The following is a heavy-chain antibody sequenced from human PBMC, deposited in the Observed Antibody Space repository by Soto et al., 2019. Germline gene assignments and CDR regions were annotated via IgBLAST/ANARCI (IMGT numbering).Heavy chain of an antibody. V-gene: IGHV4-59*08. CDR3: AGHGFGSRLGLVDV. CDR1: GGSINNYY. J-gene: IGHJ6*02. CDR2: IKYNGDS. D-gene: IGHD3-10*01. Sequence: QVQLQESGPGLVKPSETLSLTCTVSGGSINNYYCSWFRQPPGKGLEWIGYIKYNGDSAYNFSLRMRGTMSMDPPKTQFSLMVESVTATDTVVYYCAGHGFGSRLGLVDVWGQGTTVIVSS.